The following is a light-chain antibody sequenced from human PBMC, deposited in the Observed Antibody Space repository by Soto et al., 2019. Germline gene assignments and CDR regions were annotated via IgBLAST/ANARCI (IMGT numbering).Light chain of an antibody. J-gene: IGKJ1*01. CDR3: QQFGSSPT. V-gene: IGKV3-20*01. CDR2: GAS. Sequence: EIVLTQSPGTLSLSPGERATLSCRASQSVGRTNLVWYQQKPAQAPSLLINGASSRATGTPDRFGGSASGTDFTLTISRLEPEDFAEYYCQQFGSSPTFGQGTKVDIK. CDR1: QSVGRTN.